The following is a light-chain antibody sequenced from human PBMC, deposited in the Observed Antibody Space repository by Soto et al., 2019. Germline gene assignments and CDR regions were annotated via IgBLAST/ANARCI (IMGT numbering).Light chain of an antibody. V-gene: IGKV1-5*01. J-gene: IGKJ1*01. CDR1: QSISSW. Sequence: DIQMTQSPSTLSASVGARVTITGRASQSISSWLAWYQQKPGKAPKLLIYAASSLQSGVPSRFSGSASGTDFTLTISSLQPEEFATYYCLQDYSYPWTVGKGTKVGIK. CDR3: LQDYSYPWT. CDR2: AAS.